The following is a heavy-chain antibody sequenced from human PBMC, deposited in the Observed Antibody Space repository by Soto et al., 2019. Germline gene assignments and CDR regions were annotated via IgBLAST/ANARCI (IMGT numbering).Heavy chain of an antibody. CDR2: IIPIFGTA. D-gene: IGHD7-27*01. CDR1: GGTFSSYA. Sequence: SVKPACKASGGTFSSYAISCVRQALGQGLEWMGGIIPIFGTANYAQKFQGRVTITADESTSTAYMELSSLRSEDTAVYYCESGAWGRPGGKDYYYGMEVWGQGTTVTVSS. V-gene: IGHV1-69*13. J-gene: IGHJ6*02. CDR3: ESGAWGRPGGKDYYYGMEV.